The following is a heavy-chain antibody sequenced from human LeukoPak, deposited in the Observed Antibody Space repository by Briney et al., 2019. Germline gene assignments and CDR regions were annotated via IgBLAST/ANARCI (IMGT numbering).Heavy chain of an antibody. J-gene: IGHJ6*02. CDR1: GFTFSSYA. V-gene: IGHV3-23*01. CDR3: AKVNRMNCSSTSCYLQRVGGVDYYYYGMDV. CDR2: ISGGGGDT. D-gene: IGHD2-2*01. Sequence: GGSLRLSCAASGFTFSSYAMSWVRQAPGKGLEWVSAISGGGGDTYYADSVKGRFTISRDNSKNTLYLEMNSLRVEDTAVYYCAKVNRMNCSSTSCYLQRVGGVDYYYYGMDVWGQGTTVTVSS.